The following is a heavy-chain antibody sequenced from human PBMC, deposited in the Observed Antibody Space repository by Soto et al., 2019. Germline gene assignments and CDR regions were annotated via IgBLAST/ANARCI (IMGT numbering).Heavy chain of an antibody. D-gene: IGHD3-10*01. J-gene: IGHJ4*02. CDR3: ASHGAIITLRGDPGFDY. V-gene: IGHV5-51*01. CDR1: GYNFSNNW. CDR2: IYLAASQT. Sequence: GEAQKISCRGSGYNFSNNWIGWVRQMPGKGLEFMPMIYLAASQTKSSPSFQGQVTISADKSISTAYLQWSTLKASYTAMYYCASHGAIITLRGDPGFDYWGQGTLVTVSS.